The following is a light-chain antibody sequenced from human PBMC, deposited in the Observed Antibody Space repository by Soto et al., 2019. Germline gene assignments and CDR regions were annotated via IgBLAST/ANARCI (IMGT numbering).Light chain of an antibody. CDR3: QKYTSAPPVT. J-gene: IGKJ3*01. V-gene: IGKV1-27*01. Sequence: DLQMTQSPSYLSASVGVRFTITCRANKGIRNNLAWYQQKPWKVHKLLIYAASTLQSGVPSRFSGSGSVTDFTLTISSLQPEDVATYYCQKYTSAPPVTFGPGTKVDIK. CDR2: AAS. CDR1: KGIRNN.